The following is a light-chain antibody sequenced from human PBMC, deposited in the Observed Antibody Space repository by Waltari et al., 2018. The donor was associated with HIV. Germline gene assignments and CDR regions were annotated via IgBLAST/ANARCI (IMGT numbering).Light chain of an antibody. Sequence: QSVLTPPPSASGAPGQRVTISCSGSSSNIENDNVYWYQQFPGAAPKLLIYKDTNRPSGVPDRFTGSKSGTSASLAIGGLRSDDEADYYCVGWDSRLRGYVFGAGTKVTVL. CDR3: VGWDSRLRGYV. CDR1: SSNIENDN. V-gene: IGLV1-47*01. J-gene: IGLJ1*01. CDR2: KDT.